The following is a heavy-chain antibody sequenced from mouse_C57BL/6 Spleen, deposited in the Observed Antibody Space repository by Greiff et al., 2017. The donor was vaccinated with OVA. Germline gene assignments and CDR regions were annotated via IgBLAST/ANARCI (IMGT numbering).Heavy chain of an antibody. J-gene: IGHJ3*01. Sequence: EVKLQESGGGLVQPGGSMKLSCAASGFTFSDAWMDWVRQSPEKGLEWVAEIRNKANNHATYYAESVKGRFTISRDDSKSSVYLQMNSLRAEDTGIYYCTRDDGYYLAWFAYWGQGTLVTVSA. V-gene: IGHV6-6*01. D-gene: IGHD2-3*01. CDR2: IRNKANNHAT. CDR1: GFTFSDAW. CDR3: TRDDGYYLAWFAY.